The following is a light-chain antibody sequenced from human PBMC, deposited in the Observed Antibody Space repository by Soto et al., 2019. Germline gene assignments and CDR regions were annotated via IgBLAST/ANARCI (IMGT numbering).Light chain of an antibody. V-gene: IGLV1-44*01. CDR2: SND. J-gene: IGLJ1*01. CDR3: AAWDDRLNGYV. Sequence: QSVLTQPPSASGTPGQRVTISCSGSSSNIESNTVTWYQQLPGTAPKLVIYSNDHRPSGVPHRFSGSTSGTSASLAIRGLQSEDGGDYYCAAWDDRLNGYVFGGGTKVTVL. CDR1: SSNIESNT.